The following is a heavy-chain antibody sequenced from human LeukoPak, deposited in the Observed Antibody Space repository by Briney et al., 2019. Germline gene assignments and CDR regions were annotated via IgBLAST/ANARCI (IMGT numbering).Heavy chain of an antibody. J-gene: IGHJ6*02. CDR3: ATGIVVVPAAYYYGMDV. V-gene: IGHV1-46*01. CDR2: INPSGGST. CDR1: GYTFTSYY. D-gene: IGHD2-2*01. Sequence: ASVKVSCKASGYTFTSYYMHWVRQAPGQGLEWMGIINPSGGSTSYAQKFQGRVTMTEDTSTDTAYMELSSLRSEDTAVYYCATGIVVVPAAYYYGMDVWGQGTTVTVSS.